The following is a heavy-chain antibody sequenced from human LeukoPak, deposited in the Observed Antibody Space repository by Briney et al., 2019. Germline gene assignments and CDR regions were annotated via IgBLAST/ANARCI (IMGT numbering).Heavy chain of an antibody. V-gene: IGHV4-59*01. D-gene: IGHD5-24*01. CDR1: GGSLSSYY. J-gene: IGHJ4*02. Sequence: SETLSLTFTVSGGSLSSYYWSWIPQPPGKGLEWSGYIYYSGSTNYNPSLKSRVTISVDTSKNQFSLKLSSVTAADTAVYYCARDSDGYIDYWGQGTLVTVSS. CDR2: IYYSGST. CDR3: ARDSDGYIDY.